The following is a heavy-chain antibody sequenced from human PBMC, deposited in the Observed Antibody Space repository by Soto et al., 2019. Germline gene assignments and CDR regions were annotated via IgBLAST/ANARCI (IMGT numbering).Heavy chain of an antibody. CDR3: ARASVDYGDYVPQLTFDY. J-gene: IGHJ4*02. V-gene: IGHV1-46*03. CDR2: INPSGGST. CDR1: GYTFTSYY. D-gene: IGHD4-17*01. Sequence: ASVKVSCKASGYTFTSYYMHWVRQAPGQGLEWMGIINPSGGSTSYAQKFQGRVTMTRDTSTSTVYMELSSLRSEDTAVYYCARASVDYGDYVPQLTFDYWGQGTLVTVSS.